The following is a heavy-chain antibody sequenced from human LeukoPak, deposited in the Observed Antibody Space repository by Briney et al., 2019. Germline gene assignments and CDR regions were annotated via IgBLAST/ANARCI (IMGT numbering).Heavy chain of an antibody. Sequence: SSETLSLTCAVYGGSFSGYYWSWIRQPPGKGLEWIGEINHSGSTNYNPSLKSRVTISVDTSKNQFSLKLSSVTAADTAVYYCARGGHNWNYVFDYWGQGTLVTVSS. CDR3: ARGGHNWNYVFDY. V-gene: IGHV4-34*01. J-gene: IGHJ4*02. CDR2: INHSGST. D-gene: IGHD1-7*01. CDR1: GGSFSGYY.